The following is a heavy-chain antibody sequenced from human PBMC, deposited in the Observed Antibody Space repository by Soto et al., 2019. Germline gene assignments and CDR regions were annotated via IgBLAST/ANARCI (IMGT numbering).Heavy chain of an antibody. J-gene: IGHJ6*02. CDR1: GLSLTTNGLS. CDR2: IYWDDDK. CDR3: ANSSTDLNHAMDV. V-gene: IGHV2-5*02. D-gene: IGHD3-3*01. Sequence: QITLKESGPTLVKPTQTLTLTCAFSGLSLTTNGLSVGWVRQPPGKALEWLALIYWDDDKRYSPSLKSRLTIPRDTSKNQVVLTMTSSDPVYPATYYSANSSTDLNHAMDVWGQGTTVSVSS.